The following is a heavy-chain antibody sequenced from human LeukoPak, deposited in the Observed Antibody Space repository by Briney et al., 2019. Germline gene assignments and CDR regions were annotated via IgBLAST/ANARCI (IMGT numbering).Heavy chain of an antibody. Sequence: KSSETLSLTCTVSGGSISSGGYYWSWIRQPPGKGLEWIGYIYHSGSTYYNPSLKSRVTISVDRSKNQFSLKLSSVTAADTAVYYCARSHNYDLFDYWGQGTLVTVSP. CDR2: IYHSGST. V-gene: IGHV4-30-2*01. CDR3: ARSHNYDLFDY. D-gene: IGHD4-11*01. J-gene: IGHJ4*02. CDR1: GGSISSGGYY.